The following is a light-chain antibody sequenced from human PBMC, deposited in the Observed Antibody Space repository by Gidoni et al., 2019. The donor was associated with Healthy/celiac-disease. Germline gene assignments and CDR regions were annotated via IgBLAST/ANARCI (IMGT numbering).Light chain of an antibody. V-gene: IGKV3-20*01. CDR3: QQYGSSPLT. Sequence: EIVLTLSPGTLSLSTGERATLSCRASQSVSSSYLAWYQQTPGQAPRLLIYGASSKATGIPDRFSGSGSGTDFTLTISRLDPEDFAVYYCQQYGSSPLTFGGGTKVEIK. CDR2: GAS. J-gene: IGKJ4*01. CDR1: QSVSSSY.